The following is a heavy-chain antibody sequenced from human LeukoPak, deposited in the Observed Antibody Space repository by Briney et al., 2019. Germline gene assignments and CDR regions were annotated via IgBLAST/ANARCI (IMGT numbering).Heavy chain of an antibody. CDR3: ARRAGAYSHPYDY. V-gene: IGHV4-61*10. CDR2: IYYSGST. D-gene: IGHD4/OR15-4a*01. Sequence: SQTLSLTCTVSGDSISSGDYYWSWIRQPAGKGLEWIGYIYYSGSTNYNPSLKSRVTISVDTSKNQFSLKLSSVTAADTAVYYCARRAGAYSHPYDYWGQGTLVTVSS. J-gene: IGHJ4*02. CDR1: GDSISSGDYY.